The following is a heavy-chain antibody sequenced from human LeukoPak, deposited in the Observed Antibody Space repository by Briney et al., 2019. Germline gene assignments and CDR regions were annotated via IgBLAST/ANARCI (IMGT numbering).Heavy chain of an antibody. CDR2: ISSSGSNI. Sequence: PGGSLRLSCAASGFTFSNYEINWVRQAPGKGLEWVSYISSSGSNIYYADSVKGRFTISRENANNSLYLQMNSLRAEDTAVYYCTRNSNSRGYYSNWFDPWGQGTLVTVSS. D-gene: IGHD3-22*01. CDR3: TRNSNSRGYYSNWFDP. V-gene: IGHV3-48*03. J-gene: IGHJ5*02. CDR1: GFTFSNYE.